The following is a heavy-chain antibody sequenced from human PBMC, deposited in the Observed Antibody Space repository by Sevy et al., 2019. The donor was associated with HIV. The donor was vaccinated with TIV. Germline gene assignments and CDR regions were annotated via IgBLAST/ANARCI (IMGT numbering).Heavy chain of an antibody. D-gene: IGHD6-13*01. J-gene: IGHJ4*02. CDR2: IGFGGNQ. CDR3: AKDSSTWSIDY. CDR1: GFSFSSYG. Sequence: GGSLRLSCAAFGFSFSSYGMHWVRQSPGRGLEWVAHIGFGGNQHCGDSVRGRFTISRDTSKNTVFLHMNSLRGEDTAVYFCAKDSSTWSIDYWGQGSLVTVSS. V-gene: IGHV3-30*02.